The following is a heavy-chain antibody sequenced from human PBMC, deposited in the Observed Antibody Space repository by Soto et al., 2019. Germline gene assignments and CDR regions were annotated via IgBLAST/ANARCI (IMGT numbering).Heavy chain of an antibody. CDR2: ISYDGTSN. CDR3: AKGSESSSCDY. V-gene: IGHV3-30*18. J-gene: IGHJ4*02. Sequence: QVHLVESGGGVVQPGRSLRLSCAAAGFTFSNNGMHWVRQAPGKGLEWVAVISYDGTSNYYADSVKGRFTISRDNSKNTLYLQMNSLSADDTAVYYYAKGSESSSCDYWGQGTLVTVSS. D-gene: IGHD6-13*01. CDR1: GFTFSNNG.